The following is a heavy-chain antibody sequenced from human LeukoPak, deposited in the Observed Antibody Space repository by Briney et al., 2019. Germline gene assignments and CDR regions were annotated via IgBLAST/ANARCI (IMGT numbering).Heavy chain of an antibody. CDR1: EYIFITDY. J-gene: IGHJ4*02. V-gene: IGHV1-46*01. Sequence: ASVKVSCKASEYIFITDYIHWVRQAPGQGLEWMGTINPSGNSATYAQNFQGRVTMTRDTSTSTVYMELSSLTSEDTAVYYCARDFLTGAGTFDYWGQGTLVTVSS. CDR2: INPSGNSA. CDR3: ARDFLTGAGTFDY. D-gene: IGHD3-9*01.